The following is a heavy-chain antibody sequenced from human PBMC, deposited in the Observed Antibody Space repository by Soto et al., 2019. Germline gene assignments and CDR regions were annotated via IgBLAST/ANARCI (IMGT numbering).Heavy chain of an antibody. J-gene: IGHJ5*02. V-gene: IGHV1-18*04. D-gene: IGHD5-12*01. CDR1: GYSFSKYD. Sequence: QIQLLQSGAELKKPGASVKVSCEASGYSFSKYDIIWLRQAPGQGPEWMGRISPKSANTNYAQKFQGRVTMTADTSTSTAYMELRGLRSDDTAVYYCATSYDSGFDPWGQGTLVTVSS. CDR2: ISPKSANT. CDR3: ATSYDSGFDP.